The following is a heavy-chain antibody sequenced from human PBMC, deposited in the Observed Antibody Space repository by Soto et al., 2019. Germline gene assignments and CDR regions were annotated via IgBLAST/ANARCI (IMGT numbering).Heavy chain of an antibody. D-gene: IGHD3-3*01. CDR3: AKGRLRGFLEWLLYDY. V-gene: IGHV3-23*01. CDR1: GFTFSSYA. CDR2: ISGSGGST. J-gene: IGHJ4*02. Sequence: GGSLRLSCAASGFTFSSYAMSWVRQAPGKGLEWVSAISGSGGSTYYADSVKGRFTISRDNSKNTLYLQMNSLRAEDTAVYYCAKGRLRGFLEWLLYDYWGQGTLVTVSS.